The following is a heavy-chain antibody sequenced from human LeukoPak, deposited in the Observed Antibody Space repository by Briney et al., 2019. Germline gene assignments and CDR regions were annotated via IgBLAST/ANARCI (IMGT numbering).Heavy chain of an antibody. CDR2: IKQDGSEK. CDR1: GFTFSNYW. V-gene: IGHV3-7*01. D-gene: IGHD3-10*01. CDR3: ARGPEESSTSDY. Sequence: GGSLRLSCAASGFTFSNYWMSWVRQAPGKGLEWVANIKQDGSEKCYVDSVKGRFTISRDNAKNSLYLQMNSLRAEDTAVYYCARGPEESSTSDYWGQGTLVTVSS. J-gene: IGHJ4*02.